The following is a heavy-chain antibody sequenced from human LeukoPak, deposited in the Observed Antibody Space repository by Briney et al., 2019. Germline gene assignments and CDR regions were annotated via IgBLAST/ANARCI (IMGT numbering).Heavy chain of an antibody. CDR3: AKDPIFSGSYGVFDY. D-gene: IGHD1-26*01. V-gene: IGHV3-23*01. CDR1: GFTFSSYA. J-gene: IGHJ4*02. CDR2: ISGSSSST. Sequence: GGSLRLSCAASGFTFSSYAMSWVRQAPGKGLEWVSAISGSSSSTYYADSVKGRFTISRDNSKNTLYLQMNSLRAGDTAVYYCAKDPIFSGSYGVFDYWGLGTLVTVSS.